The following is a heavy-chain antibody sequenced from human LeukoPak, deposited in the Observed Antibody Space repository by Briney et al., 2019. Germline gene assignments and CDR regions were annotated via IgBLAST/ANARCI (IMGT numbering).Heavy chain of an antibody. Sequence: HAGGSLRLSCAASGFTFSSYAMSWVRQAPGKGLEWVSAISGSGGSTYYADSVKGRFTISRDNSKNTLYLQMNSLRAEDTAVYYCAKDGYCSGGSCYSVDAFDIWGQGTMATVSS. CDR2: ISGSGGST. V-gene: IGHV3-23*01. D-gene: IGHD2-15*01. CDR1: GFTFSSYA. J-gene: IGHJ3*02. CDR3: AKDGYCSGGSCYSVDAFDI.